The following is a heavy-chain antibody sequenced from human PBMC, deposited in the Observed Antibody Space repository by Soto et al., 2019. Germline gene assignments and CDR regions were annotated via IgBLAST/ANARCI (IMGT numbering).Heavy chain of an antibody. CDR1: GFTFSSHA. J-gene: IGHJ5*02. CDR2: ISGSGGST. Sequence: GGSLRLSCASSGFTFSSHAMNWVRQAPGKGLEWVSSISGSGGSTFYADSVKGQFTISRDNSKNTLYLQMNSLRAEDTAVYYCAKNNWNDVLSWFDPWGQGTPVTVSS. D-gene: IGHD1-20*01. CDR3: AKNNWNDVLSWFDP. V-gene: IGHV3-23*01.